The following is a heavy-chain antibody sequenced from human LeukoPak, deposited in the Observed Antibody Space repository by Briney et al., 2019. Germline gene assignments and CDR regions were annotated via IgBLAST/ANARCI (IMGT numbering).Heavy chain of an antibody. V-gene: IGHV3-21*01. CDR1: GFTFTSYS. Sequence: GGSLRLSCAASGFTFTSYSMNWVRQAPGKGLEGVSSISSSSSYISYADSVKGRFTISRDNAKNSLFLQMNSLRAEDTAVYSCARDGIAVARGAFDIWGQGTMVTVSS. CDR2: ISSSSSYI. J-gene: IGHJ3*02. CDR3: ARDGIAVARGAFDI. D-gene: IGHD6-19*01.